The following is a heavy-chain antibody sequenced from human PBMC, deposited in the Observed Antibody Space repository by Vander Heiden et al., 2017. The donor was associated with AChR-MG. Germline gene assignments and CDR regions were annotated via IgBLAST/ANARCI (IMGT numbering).Heavy chain of an antibody. CDR3: AKAQGGVRGVKNFDS. V-gene: IGHV3-23*01. J-gene: IGHJ4*02. Sequence: EVQLLESGGALVQSGGSLRLSCEASGFTLSNSDMSWVGRAPGKGLEWVSALADGGYNTYYTDSVKGRFTISRDMSKNTLYLRMNSLRAEDSAIYYCAKAQGGVRGVKNFDSWGPGTQVTVSS. CDR2: LADGGYNT. CDR1: GFTLSNSD. D-gene: IGHD3-10*01.